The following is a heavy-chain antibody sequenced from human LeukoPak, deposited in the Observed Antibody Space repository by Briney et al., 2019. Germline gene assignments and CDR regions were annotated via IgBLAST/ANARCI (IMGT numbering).Heavy chain of an antibody. J-gene: IGHJ4*02. Sequence: ASVKVSCKTSGYTFTGYFIHWVRQAPGQGLEWMGWINPNNGGTKSAQRFQGRVTMTRDTSLSTAYMELTSLRSDDTAVYYCVRDPPGYQCTNTRCYPEVDYWGQGTQATVSS. CDR1: GYTFTGYF. V-gene: IGHV1-2*02. D-gene: IGHD2-2*01. CDR3: VRDPPGYQCTNTRCYPEVDY. CDR2: INPNNGGT.